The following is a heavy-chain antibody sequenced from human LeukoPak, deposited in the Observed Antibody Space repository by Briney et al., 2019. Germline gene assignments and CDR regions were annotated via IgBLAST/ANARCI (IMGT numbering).Heavy chain of an antibody. Sequence: GGSLRLSCAASGFTFSTYVMSWVRQAPGKGLEWVSVISGSGGSTYYADSVKGRFTISRDNSKNTLYLQMNSLRAEDTAVYYCAKDRFNYDILTGAFQHWGQGTLVTVSS. CDR2: ISGSGGST. J-gene: IGHJ1*01. CDR3: AKDRFNYDILTGAFQH. CDR1: GFTFSTYV. D-gene: IGHD3-9*01. V-gene: IGHV3-23*01.